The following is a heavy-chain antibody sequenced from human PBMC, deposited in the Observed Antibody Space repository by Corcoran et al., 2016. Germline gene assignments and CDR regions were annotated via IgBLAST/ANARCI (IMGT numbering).Heavy chain of an antibody. Sequence: QLQLQESGPGLVKPSETLSLTCTVSGGSISSSSYYWGWIRQPPGKGLVWIGSIYYSGSTYYTPSFKSRVTISVDTFKNQFSLKLSSVNAADTAVYYCARPRDGYPRGCAFDIRGQGTMVTVSS. CDR3: ARPRDGYPRGCAFDI. CDR1: GGSISSSSYY. J-gene: IGHJ3*02. V-gene: IGHV4-39*07. CDR2: IYYSGST. D-gene: IGHD5-12*01.